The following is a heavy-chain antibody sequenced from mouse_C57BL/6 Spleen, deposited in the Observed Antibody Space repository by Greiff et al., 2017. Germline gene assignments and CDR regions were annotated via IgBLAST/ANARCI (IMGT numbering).Heavy chain of an antibody. D-gene: IGHD1-1*01. J-gene: IGHJ2*01. CDR1: GYTFTSYW. Sequence: VQLQQPGAELVRPGSSVKLSCKASGYTFTSYWMHWVKQRPIQGLEWIGNIDPSDSETPYNQKFKDKATLTVDKSSSTAYMQLSSLTSEDSAVYYCASITTGYWGQGTTLTVSS. V-gene: IGHV1-52*01. CDR3: ASITTGY. CDR2: IDPSDSET.